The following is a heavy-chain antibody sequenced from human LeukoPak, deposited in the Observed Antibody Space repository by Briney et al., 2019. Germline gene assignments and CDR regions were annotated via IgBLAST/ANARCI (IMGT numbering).Heavy chain of an antibody. CDR2: IYPGDSDT. V-gene: IGHV5-51*01. CDR3: ARGCITGTTGVVGWFDP. CDR1: GYSFTSYW. J-gene: IGHJ5*02. Sequence: TSGESLKISCKGSGYSFTSYWIGWVRQMPGKGLEWMGIIYPGDSDTRYSPSFQGQVTISADKSISTAYLQWSSLKASDTAVYYCARGCITGTTGVVGWFDPWGQGTLVTVSS. D-gene: IGHD1-20*01.